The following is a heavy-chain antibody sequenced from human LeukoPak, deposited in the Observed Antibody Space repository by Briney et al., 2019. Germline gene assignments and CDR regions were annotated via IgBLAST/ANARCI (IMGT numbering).Heavy chain of an antibody. V-gene: IGHV3-23*01. J-gene: IGHJ4*02. Sequence: GGSLRLSCAASGFTFSSYAMSWVRQAPGKGLEWVSGISGSGDNTYYADSVKGRFTISRDNSKNTLYLQMNSLRAEDTAVYYCAKLYSSGSYSYFDYWGQGTLVTVSS. CDR2: ISGSGDNT. D-gene: IGHD1-26*01. CDR1: GFTFSSYA. CDR3: AKLYSSGSYSYFDY.